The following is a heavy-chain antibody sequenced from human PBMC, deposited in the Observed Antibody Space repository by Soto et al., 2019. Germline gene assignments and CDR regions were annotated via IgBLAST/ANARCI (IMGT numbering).Heavy chain of an antibody. Sequence: QVQLVQSGAEVKKPGASVKVSCKASGYTFTGYYMHWVRQAPGQGLEWMGWINPNSGGTNYAQKFQGWVTMTRDTSISTAYMELSRLRSDDTAVYYCARGGCCSGGSCYGNWFDPWGQGTLVTVSS. CDR3: ARGGCCSGGSCYGNWFDP. J-gene: IGHJ5*02. CDR1: GYTFTGYY. CDR2: INPNSGGT. D-gene: IGHD2-15*01. V-gene: IGHV1-2*04.